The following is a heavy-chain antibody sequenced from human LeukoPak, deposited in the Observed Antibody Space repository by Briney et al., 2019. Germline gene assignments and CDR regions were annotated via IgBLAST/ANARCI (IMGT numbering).Heavy chain of an antibody. CDR2: IYSGGST. J-gene: IGHJ4*02. D-gene: IGHD3-10*01. Sequence: GGSLRPSCAASGFTVSSNYMSGVRQAPGKGLEWVSVIYSGGSTYYADSVKGRFTISRDNSKSTLYIQMNSLRAEDTAVYYCARAKPKNMVRGLIMRRESRYYFDYWGQGTLVTVSS. CDR1: GFTVSSNY. V-gene: IGHV3-53*01. CDR3: ARAKPKNMVRGLIMRRESRYYFDY.